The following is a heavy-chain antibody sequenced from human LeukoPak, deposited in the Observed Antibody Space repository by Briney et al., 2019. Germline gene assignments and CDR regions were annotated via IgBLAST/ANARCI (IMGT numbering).Heavy chain of an antibody. V-gene: IGHV4-59*01. J-gene: IGHJ4*02. Sequence: SETLSLTRTVSDDSITMYYWTWIRQPPGKGLEWIGYIYYSGSTNYNPSLKSRVTISVDTSKNQFSLKLSSVTAADTAVYYCARAMYYGSGSYSFDYWGQGTLVTVSS. D-gene: IGHD3-10*01. CDR3: ARAMYYGSGSYSFDY. CDR1: DDSITMYY. CDR2: IYYSGST.